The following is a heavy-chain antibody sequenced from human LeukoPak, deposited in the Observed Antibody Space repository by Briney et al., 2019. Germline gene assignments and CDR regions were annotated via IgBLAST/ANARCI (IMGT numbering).Heavy chain of an antibody. J-gene: IGHJ4*02. V-gene: IGHV4-61*01. CDR1: GGSLGSDNYY. CDR3: ARHRTARGDFDY. Sequence: SETLSLTCTVSGGSLGSDNYYWDWIRQPPGKGLEWIGYIYYSGSTNYNPSLKSRVTISVETSKNQFSLKLSSVTAADTAVYYCARHRTARGDFDYWGQGTLVTVSS. CDR2: IYYSGST. D-gene: IGHD3-10*01.